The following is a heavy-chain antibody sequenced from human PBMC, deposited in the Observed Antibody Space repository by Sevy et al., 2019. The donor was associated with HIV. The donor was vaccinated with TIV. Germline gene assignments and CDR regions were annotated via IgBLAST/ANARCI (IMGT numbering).Heavy chain of an antibody. Sequence: GGSLRLSCAASGFTFSDYYMSWIRQAPGKGLEWISYISGSDNTIYYADSVKGRFTISRGNAKKSLYLQMSGLRAEDTAVYYCARDHVKDGDLGDYYYFAMDVWGPGTTVTVSS. CDR3: ARDHVKDGDLGDYYYFAMDV. J-gene: IGHJ6*02. CDR1: GFTFSDYY. V-gene: IGHV3-11*01. D-gene: IGHD4-17*01. CDR2: ISGSDNTI.